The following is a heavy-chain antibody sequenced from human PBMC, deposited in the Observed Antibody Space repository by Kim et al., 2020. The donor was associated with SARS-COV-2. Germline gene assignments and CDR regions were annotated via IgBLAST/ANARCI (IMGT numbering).Heavy chain of an antibody. D-gene: IGHD3-22*01. CDR1: GFTFSSYA. CDR3: ARDFYYDSSGYLPREHYFDY. J-gene: IGHJ4*02. CDR2: ISYDGSNK. Sequence: GGSLRLSCAASGFTFSSYAMHWVRQAPGKGLEWVAVISYDGSNKYYADSVKGRFTISRDNSKNTLYLQMNSLRAEDTAVYYCARDFYYDSSGYLPREHYFDYWGQGTLVTVSS. V-gene: IGHV3-30*04.